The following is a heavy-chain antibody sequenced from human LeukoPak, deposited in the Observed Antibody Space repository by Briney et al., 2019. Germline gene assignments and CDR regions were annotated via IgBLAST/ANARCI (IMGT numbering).Heavy chain of an antibody. J-gene: IGHJ4*02. CDR3: ASHYHGSGSYYNKGLDY. V-gene: IGHV3-20*04. D-gene: IGHD3-10*01. CDR2: INWNGGST. Sequence: GGSLRLSCAASGFTFDDYGMSWVRQAPGKGLEWVSGINWNGGSTGYADSVKGRFTISRDNAKSSLYLQMNSLRAEDTALYYCASHYHGSGSYYNKGLDYWGQGTLVTVSS. CDR1: GFTFDDYG.